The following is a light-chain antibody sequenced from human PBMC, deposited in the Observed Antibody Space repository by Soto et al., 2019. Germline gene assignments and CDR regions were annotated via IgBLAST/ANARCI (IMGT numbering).Light chain of an antibody. J-gene: IGLJ3*02. CDR1: SSNIGAGYD. CDR2: GNN. Sequence: QSVLTQPPSVSGAPGQRVTISCSGTSSNIGAGYDVHWYHQVPGTAPKLLIYGNNNRPSGVPDRFSGSRSGTSASLAITGLEAADEGDYYCQSFDTTLRGSVFGGGTKLTVL. V-gene: IGLV1-40*01. CDR3: QSFDTTLRGSV.